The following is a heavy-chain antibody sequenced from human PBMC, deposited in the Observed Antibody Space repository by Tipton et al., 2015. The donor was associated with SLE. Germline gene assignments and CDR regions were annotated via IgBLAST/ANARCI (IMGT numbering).Heavy chain of an antibody. CDR3: ARHRRDLFYSYMDV. CDR1: GGSISSAGYY. CDR2: IYYSGST. V-gene: IGHV4-31*02. D-gene: IGHD3-3*01. J-gene: IGHJ6*03. Sequence: LRLFCTVSGGSISSAGYYWNWIRQHPGKGLEWIGSIYYSGSTYYNPSLKSRVSVSVDTSKNQFSLNLSSVTAADTAVYYCARHRRDLFYSYMDVWGKGTTVTVSS.